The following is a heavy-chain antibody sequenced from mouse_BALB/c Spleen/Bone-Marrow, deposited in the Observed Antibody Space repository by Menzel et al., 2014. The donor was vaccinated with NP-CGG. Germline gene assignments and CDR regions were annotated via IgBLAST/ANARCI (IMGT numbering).Heavy chain of an antibody. CDR1: GLTFSSFG. Sequence: EVMLVESGGGLVQPGGSRKLSCAASGLTFSSFGMHWVRQAPEKGLEWVAYINSGSSTIYYADTVKGRFTISRDNPKNTLFLQMTSLRSEDTVMYYCTRGGNWDDFDYWGQGTTLAVSS. V-gene: IGHV5-17*02. CDR2: INSGSSTI. CDR3: TRGGNWDDFDY. D-gene: IGHD4-1*01. J-gene: IGHJ2*01.